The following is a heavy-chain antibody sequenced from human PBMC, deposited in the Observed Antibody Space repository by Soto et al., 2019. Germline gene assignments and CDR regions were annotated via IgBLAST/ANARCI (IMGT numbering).Heavy chain of an antibody. Sequence: PSETLSLTCAVSGGSISSSNWWSWVPQPPGKGLEWIGHIYYRGSTKYIPSLKSRGTISVDTSKNQFSLKLSSVTAADTAVYYCARVGAEAGASIYYYYYGMDVWGQGTTVTSP. CDR1: GGSISSSNW. CDR3: ARVGAEAGASIYYYYYGMDV. CDR2: IYYRGST. J-gene: IGHJ6*02. V-gene: IGHV4-4*02. D-gene: IGHD6-19*01.